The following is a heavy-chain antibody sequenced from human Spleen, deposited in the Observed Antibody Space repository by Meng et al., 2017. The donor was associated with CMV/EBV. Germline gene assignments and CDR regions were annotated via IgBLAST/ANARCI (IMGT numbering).Heavy chain of an antibody. V-gene: IGHV3-15*01. CDR2: IKSNPDGGTT. D-gene: IGHD5-18*01. CDR3: TRDLPDTAMVTDYGMDV. Sequence: GGSLRLSCAASRFSFRNAWMSWVRQAPGKGLEWVGRIKSNPDGGTTDYAAPVKGRFTISRDDSKDTLYLQMNSLKTEDTAVYYCTRDLPDTAMVTDYGMDVWGQGTTVTVSS. CDR1: RFSFRNAW. J-gene: IGHJ6*02.